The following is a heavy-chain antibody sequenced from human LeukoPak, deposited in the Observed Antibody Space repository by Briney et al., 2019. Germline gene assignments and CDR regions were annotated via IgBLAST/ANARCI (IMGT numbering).Heavy chain of an antibody. Sequence: PGGSLRLSCSASGFTFSSYAMHWVRQAPGKGLEYVSAISSNGGSTYYADSVKGRFTISRDNSKSTLYLQMSSLRAEDTAVYYCVTGPVVPAAPFYFDYWGQGTLVTVSS. CDR2: ISSNGGST. CDR3: VTGPVVPAAPFYFDY. CDR1: GFTFSSYA. V-gene: IGHV3-64D*06. J-gene: IGHJ4*02. D-gene: IGHD2-2*01.